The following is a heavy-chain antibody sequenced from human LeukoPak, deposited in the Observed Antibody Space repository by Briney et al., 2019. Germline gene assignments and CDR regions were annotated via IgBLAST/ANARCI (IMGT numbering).Heavy chain of an antibody. Sequence: GESLKISCKGSGYSFTSYWIGWVRQMPGKGLEWMGIIYPGDSDTRYSPSFQGQVTISADKSISTAYLQWSSLKASDTAMYYCARLGYRGYSSGWYLRGRDAFDIWGQGTMVTVSS. V-gene: IGHV5-51*01. CDR3: ARLGYRGYSSGWYLRGRDAFDI. CDR2: IYPGDSDT. D-gene: IGHD6-19*01. J-gene: IGHJ3*02. CDR1: GYSFTSYW.